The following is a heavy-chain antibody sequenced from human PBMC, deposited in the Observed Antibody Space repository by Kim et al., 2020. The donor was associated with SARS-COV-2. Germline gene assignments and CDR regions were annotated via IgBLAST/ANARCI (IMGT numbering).Heavy chain of an antibody. V-gene: IGHV3-21*01. J-gene: IGHJ6*04. Sequence: GGSLRLSCAASGFTFSSYSMNWVRQAPGKGLEWVSSISSSSSYIYYADSVKGRFTISRDNAKNSLYLQMNSLRAEDTAVYYCARDRPSTVTTMDVWGKGTTVTVSS. D-gene: IGHD4-17*01. CDR3: ARDRPSTVTTMDV. CDR1: GFTFSSYS. CDR2: ISSSSSYI.